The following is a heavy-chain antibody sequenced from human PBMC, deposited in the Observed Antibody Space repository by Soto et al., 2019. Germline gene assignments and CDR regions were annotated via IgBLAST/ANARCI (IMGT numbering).Heavy chain of an antibody. CDR3: AKIGDSSYVSLPLVLLDH. J-gene: IGHJ4*02. D-gene: IGHD2-15*01. Sequence: PGRSLRLSCAASGFTFSSYAMSWVLHSPGKGLEWVSAIPGSSTSTYYAGSVKGRFTISRDNSRNTLYLQMNSLRVEDTAVYYCAKIGDSSYVSLPLVLLDHWGQGALVTVSS. CDR2: IPGSSTST. V-gene: IGHV3-23*01. CDR1: GFTFSSYA.